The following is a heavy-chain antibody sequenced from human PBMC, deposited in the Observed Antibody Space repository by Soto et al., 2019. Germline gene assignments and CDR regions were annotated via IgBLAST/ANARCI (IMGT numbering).Heavy chain of an antibody. D-gene: IGHD2-2*01. V-gene: IGHV3-33*01. Sequence: HPGGSLRLSCAASGFTFSSYGMHWVRQAPGKGLEWVAVIWYDGSNKYYADSVKGRFTISRDNSKNTLYLQMNSLRAEDTAVYYCARNTGYCSSTSCYRVSVFDYWGQGTLVTVSS. CDR3: ARNTGYCSSTSCYRVSVFDY. CDR1: GFTFSSYG. J-gene: IGHJ4*02. CDR2: IWYDGSNK.